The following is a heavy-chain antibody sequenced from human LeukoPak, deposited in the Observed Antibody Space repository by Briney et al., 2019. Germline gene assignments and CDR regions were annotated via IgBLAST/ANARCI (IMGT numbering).Heavy chain of an antibody. D-gene: IGHD6-19*01. CDR2: IGTAGDT. J-gene: IGHJ4*02. Sequence: GGSLRLSCAASGFTLSSYDMHWVRHATGKGLEWVSGIGTAGDTYYPGSVNGRFTISREKAKNSLYLQMNSLRAGDTAVYYCTRGAGSSGWDPFDYWGQGTLVTVYS. CDR3: TRGAGSSGWDPFDY. V-gene: IGHV3-13*01. CDR1: GFTLSSYD.